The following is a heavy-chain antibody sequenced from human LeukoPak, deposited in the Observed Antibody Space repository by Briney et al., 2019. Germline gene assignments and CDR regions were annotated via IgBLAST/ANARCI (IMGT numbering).Heavy chain of an antibody. CDR1: GFTFSSYW. Sequence: GGSLRLSCAASGFTFSSYWMHWVRQAPGKGLVWVSRINTDGSSTSYADSVKGRFTISRDNSKNTLYLQMNSLRAEDTAVYYCARERVGATHYYYGMDVWGQGTTVTVSS. D-gene: IGHD1-26*01. CDR2: INTDGSST. CDR3: ARERVGATHYYYGMDV. V-gene: IGHV3-74*01. J-gene: IGHJ6*02.